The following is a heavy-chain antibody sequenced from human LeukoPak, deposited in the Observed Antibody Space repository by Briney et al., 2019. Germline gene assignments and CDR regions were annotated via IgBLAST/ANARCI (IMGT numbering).Heavy chain of an antibody. V-gene: IGHV1-2*06. D-gene: IGHD6-19*01. CDR2: INPNSGGT. CDR3: ARDQGSGPTGDAFDI. CDR1: GYTFTSYA. J-gene: IGHJ3*02. Sequence: ASVKVSCKASGYTFTSYAMNWVRQAPGQGLEWMGRINPNSGGTNYAQKFQGRVTMTRDTSISTAYMELSRLRSDDTAVYYCARDQGSGPTGDAFDIWGQGTMVTVSS.